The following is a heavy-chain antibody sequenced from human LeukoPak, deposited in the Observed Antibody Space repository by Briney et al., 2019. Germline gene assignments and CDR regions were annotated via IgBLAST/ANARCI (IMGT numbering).Heavy chain of an antibody. CDR1: GFTFNTYG. Sequence: GGSLRLSCAASGFTFNTYGMSWVRQAPGKGLEWVSGISGSGGATYYADSVKGRFTISRDNSKNTLYLEVISLTAEDTAVYYCAKDDAWLRFGEWSQGTLVTVSS. J-gene: IGHJ4*02. CDR3: AKDDAWLRFGE. D-gene: IGHD3-10*01. CDR2: ISGSGGAT. V-gene: IGHV3-23*01.